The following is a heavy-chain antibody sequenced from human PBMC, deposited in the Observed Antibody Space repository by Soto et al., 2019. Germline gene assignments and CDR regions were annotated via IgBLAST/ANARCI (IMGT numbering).Heavy chain of an antibody. Sequence: GGSLRLSCGASGFTFRSYAMSWVRQAPGKGLEWVSAISGSGGSTYYADSVKGRFTISRDNSKNTLYLQMNSLRAEDTAAYYCATEGPMVRAPIDYWGQGTLVTVSS. V-gene: IGHV3-23*01. CDR1: GFTFRSYA. D-gene: IGHD3-10*01. J-gene: IGHJ4*02. CDR3: ATEGPMVRAPIDY. CDR2: ISGSGGST.